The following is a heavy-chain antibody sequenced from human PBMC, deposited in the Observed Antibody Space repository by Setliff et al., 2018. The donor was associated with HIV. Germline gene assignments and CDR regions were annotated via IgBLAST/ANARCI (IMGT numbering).Heavy chain of an antibody. J-gene: IGHJ4*02. CDR1: GYTFSTNA. CDR3: ARGSCSGCYLSDY. D-gene: IGHD6-19*01. Sequence: ASVKVSCKAFGYTFSTNAIHWVRQAPGQRLEWMGYINAGDDNTRYSEKFQGRVTITRDTSANTAYMELSSLRSEDTAVYYCARGSCSGCYLSDYWGLGSLVTVSS. CDR2: INAGDDNT. V-gene: IGHV1-3*01.